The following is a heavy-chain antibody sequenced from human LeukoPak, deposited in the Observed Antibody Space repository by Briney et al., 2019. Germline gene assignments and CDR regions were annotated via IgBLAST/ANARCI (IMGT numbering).Heavy chain of an antibody. Sequence: GGSLRLSCAASGFTFSSYAMSWVRQAPGKGLERASAISGSGGSTYYADSVKGRFTISRDNSKNTLYLQMNSLRAEDTAVYYCAKTNYYGSSGYPDAFDIWGQGTMVTVSS. CDR2: ISGSGGST. V-gene: IGHV3-23*01. J-gene: IGHJ3*02. CDR3: AKTNYYGSSGYPDAFDI. D-gene: IGHD3-22*01. CDR1: GFTFSSYA.